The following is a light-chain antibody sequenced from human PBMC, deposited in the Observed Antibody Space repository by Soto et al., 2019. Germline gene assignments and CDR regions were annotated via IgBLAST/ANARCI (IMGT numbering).Light chain of an antibody. V-gene: IGKV3D-15*01. CDR2: GAS. J-gene: IGKJ1*01. CDR1: QSVSNN. CDR3: HQYNNWPQT. Sequence: EIVLTQSPGTLSLSPGERATLSCRASQSVSNNYLAWYQQKPGQAPRLLIYGASNRATGIPDRFSGSGSGTEFTLTISSLQSEDSAVYYCHQYNNWPQTFGQGTKVDIK.